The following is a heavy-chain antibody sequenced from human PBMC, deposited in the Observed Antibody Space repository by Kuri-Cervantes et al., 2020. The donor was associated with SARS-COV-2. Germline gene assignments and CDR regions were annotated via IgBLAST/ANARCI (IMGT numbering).Heavy chain of an antibody. D-gene: IGHD3-10*01. J-gene: IGHJ4*02. CDR2: IRYDGSNK. CDR1: GFTFSSYG. V-gene: IGHV3-30*02. CDR3: AKDLRYFGSGSKYFDY. Sequence: GESLKISCAASGFTFSSYGMHWVRQAPGKGLEWVAFIRYDGSNKYYADSVKGRFTISRDNAKNSLYLEMNSLRVEDTAVYYCAKDLRYFGSGSKYFDYWGQGSLVTVSS.